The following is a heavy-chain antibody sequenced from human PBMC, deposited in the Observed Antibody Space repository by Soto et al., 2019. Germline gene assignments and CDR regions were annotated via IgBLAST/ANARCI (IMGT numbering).Heavy chain of an antibody. CDR3: ARDRSLDLWSGSWFDP. CDR2: IFYTGST. V-gene: IGHV4-31*03. D-gene: IGHD3-3*01. J-gene: IGHJ5*02. Sequence: QVQLQESGPGLVKPSQTLSLTCTVSGGSINSSAYYWTWIRQHPEKGLEWIGYIFYTGSTYYNPSLRSRATISVDTSNNQFSLRLTSVTAADTAVYYCARDRSLDLWSGSWFDPWGQGTLVTVSS. CDR1: GGSINSSAYY.